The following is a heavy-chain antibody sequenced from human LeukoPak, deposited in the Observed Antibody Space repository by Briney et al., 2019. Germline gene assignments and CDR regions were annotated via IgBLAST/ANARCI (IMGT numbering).Heavy chain of an antibody. Sequence: GGSLRLSCAASGLNFNNYGMHWIRHAPGKGLEWVAFIRNDESDKYYEDSVKGRFTVSRDNSKNTLYLQMNSLTSDDTAVYFCAKEDGTSDIWGQGTMVSVSS. V-gene: IGHV3-30*02. CDR1: GLNFNNYG. CDR2: IRNDESDK. J-gene: IGHJ3*02. CDR3: AKEDGTSDI.